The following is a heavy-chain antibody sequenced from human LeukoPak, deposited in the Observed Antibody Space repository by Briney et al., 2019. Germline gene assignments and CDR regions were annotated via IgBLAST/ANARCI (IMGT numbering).Heavy chain of an antibody. V-gene: IGHV3-7*01. D-gene: IGHD6-19*01. J-gene: IGHJ5*02. Sequence: GGSLRLSCAASRFTFSSYGMSWVRQAPGKGLEWVANIKQDGSEKYYLDSLEGRFTISRDNAKNSVYLQINRLRAEDTAVYYCARRGTIAVPVFWFDPWGQGTLVIVSS. CDR2: IKQDGSEK. CDR3: ARRGTIAVPVFWFDP. CDR1: RFTFSSYG.